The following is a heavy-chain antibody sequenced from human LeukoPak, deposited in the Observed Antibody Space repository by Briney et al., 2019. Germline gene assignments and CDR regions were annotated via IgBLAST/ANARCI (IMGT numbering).Heavy chain of an antibody. J-gene: IGHJ4*02. CDR1: GFIFSDYS. V-gene: IGHV3-48*01. CDR2: IRSSSRGTL. CDR3: ARDHNGAFDY. D-gene: IGHD1-1*01. Sequence: PGGSLRLSCAASGFIFSDYSINWVRQAPGKGLEWVAYIRSSSRGTLYYADSVKGRFTISRDNAKNSLYLQMNSLRAEDTAVYYCARDHNGAFDYWGQGTLVTVSS.